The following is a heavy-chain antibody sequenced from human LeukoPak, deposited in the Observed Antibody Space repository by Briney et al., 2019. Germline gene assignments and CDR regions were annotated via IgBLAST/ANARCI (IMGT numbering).Heavy chain of an antibody. V-gene: IGHV1-2*02. Sequence: GASVKVSCKASGYTFTSYYMHWVRQAPGQGLEWMGWINPNSGGTNYAQKFQGRVTMTRDMSTSTDYMELSSLRSEDTAIYYCARDNSVGDNAWWFDPWGQGTLVTVSS. J-gene: IGHJ5*02. CDR2: INPNSGGT. CDR1: GYTFTSYY. D-gene: IGHD1-26*01. CDR3: ARDNSVGDNAWWFDP.